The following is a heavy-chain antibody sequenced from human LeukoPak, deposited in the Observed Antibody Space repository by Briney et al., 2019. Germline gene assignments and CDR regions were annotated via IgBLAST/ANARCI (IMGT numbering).Heavy chain of an antibody. D-gene: IGHD2-2*01. CDR2: ISGSGGST. Sequence: GGSLRPSCAASGFTFSSYAMSWVRQAPGKGLEWVSAISGSGGSTYYADSVKGRFTISRDNSKNALYLQMNSLRAEDTAVYYCAKEPRTRPAAIPFDYWGQGTLVTVSS. CDR1: GFTFSSYA. V-gene: IGHV3-23*01. J-gene: IGHJ4*02. CDR3: AKEPRTRPAAIPFDY.